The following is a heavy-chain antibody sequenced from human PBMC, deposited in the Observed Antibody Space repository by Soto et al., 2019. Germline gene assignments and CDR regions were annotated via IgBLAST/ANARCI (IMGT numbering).Heavy chain of an antibody. J-gene: IGHJ3*02. CDR1: GFTFSSYA. Sequence: GGSLRLSCAASGFTFSSYAMSWVRQAPGKGLEWVSAISGGGGSTYYADSVKGRFTISRDNSKNTLYLQMNSLRAEDTAVYYCAKDRRGSNYGDAFDIWGQGTMVTVSS. CDR2: ISGGGGST. CDR3: AKDRRGSNYGDAFDI. D-gene: IGHD4-4*01. V-gene: IGHV3-23*01.